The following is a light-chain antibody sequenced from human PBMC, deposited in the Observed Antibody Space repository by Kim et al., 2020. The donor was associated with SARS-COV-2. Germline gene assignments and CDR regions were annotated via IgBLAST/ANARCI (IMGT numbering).Light chain of an antibody. J-gene: IGKJ2*01. Sequence: DRVMTQSPATLSVSPAERATLSCRASQSVSSNLAWYQQKPGQAPRLLIYGVSTRATDIPARFSGSGSGTEFTLTISSLQSEDFAVYYCQHYNNWPYTFGQGTKLEI. V-gene: IGKV3-15*01. CDR2: GVS. CDR1: QSVSSN. CDR3: QHYNNWPYT.